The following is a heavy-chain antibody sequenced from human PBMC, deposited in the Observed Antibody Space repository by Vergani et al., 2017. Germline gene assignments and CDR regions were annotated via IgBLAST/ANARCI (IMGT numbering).Heavy chain of an antibody. CDR1: GFTFSSYE. Sequence: EVQLVESGGGLVQPGGSLRLSCAASGFTFSSYEMNWVRQAPGKGLEWVSLISGDGGSTYYADSVKGRFTISRDNSKNSLYLQMNSLRTEDTALYYCAKYSGDYDFWSGYPYYFDYWGQGTLVTVSS. V-gene: IGHV3-43*02. D-gene: IGHD3-3*01. CDR2: ISGDGGST. CDR3: AKYSGDYDFWSGYPYYFDY. J-gene: IGHJ4*02.